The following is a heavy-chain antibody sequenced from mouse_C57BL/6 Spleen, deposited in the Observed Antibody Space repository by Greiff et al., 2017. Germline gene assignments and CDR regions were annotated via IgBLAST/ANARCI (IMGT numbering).Heavy chain of an antibody. CDR1: GYTFTDYY. CDR2: INPNNGGT. V-gene: IGHV1-26*01. Sequence: EVQLQQSGPELVKPGASVKISCKASGYTFTDYYMNWVKQSHGKSLEWIGDINPNNGGTSYNQKFKGKATLTVDKSSSTAYMELRSLTSEDSAVYYCARGRTGDYFDYWGQGTTLTVSS. J-gene: IGHJ2*01. CDR3: ARGRTGDYFDY. D-gene: IGHD1-1*02.